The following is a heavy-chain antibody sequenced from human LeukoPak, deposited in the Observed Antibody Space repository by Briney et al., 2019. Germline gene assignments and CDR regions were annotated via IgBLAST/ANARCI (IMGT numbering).Heavy chain of an antibody. Sequence: ASVKVSCKASGGTFSSYAISWVRQAPGQGLEWMGWVTPTSGNTGYAQKFQGRVTITRDTSIGTAYLELSTLRSEDTAVYYCARGGTQCMDYWGQGTLVTVSS. D-gene: IGHD2-8*01. J-gene: IGHJ4*02. CDR3: ARGGTQCMDY. V-gene: IGHV1-8*03. CDR1: GGTFSSYA. CDR2: VTPTSGNT.